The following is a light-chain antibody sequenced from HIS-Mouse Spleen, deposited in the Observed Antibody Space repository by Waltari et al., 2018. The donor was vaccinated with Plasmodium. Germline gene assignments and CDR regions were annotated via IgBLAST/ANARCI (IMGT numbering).Light chain of an antibody. V-gene: IGKV1-33*01. J-gene: IGKJ4*01. Sequence: DIQMTQSPSPLSASVGERVTIPCQASQDISNYLNWYQQKPGKAPKLLIYDASNLETGVPSRFSGSGSGTDFTFTISSLQPEDIATYYCQQYDNLPLTFGGGTKVEIK. CDR1: QDISNY. CDR3: QQYDNLPLT. CDR2: DAS.